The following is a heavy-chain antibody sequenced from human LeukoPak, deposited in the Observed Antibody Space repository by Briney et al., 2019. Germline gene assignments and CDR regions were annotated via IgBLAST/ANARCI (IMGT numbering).Heavy chain of an antibody. CDR3: AKGNGYSYGRYYFDY. CDR1: GFTFSSYA. V-gene: IGHV3-23*01. CDR2: ITASGGNT. J-gene: IGHJ4*02. Sequence: PGSSLRLSCAASGFTFSSYAMGWVRQAPGKGLEWVSAITASGGNTYYADSVKGRFTISRDNSKNTLYLQVNSLRAEDTAVYYCAKGNGYSYGRYYFDYWGQGTLVTVSS. D-gene: IGHD5-18*01.